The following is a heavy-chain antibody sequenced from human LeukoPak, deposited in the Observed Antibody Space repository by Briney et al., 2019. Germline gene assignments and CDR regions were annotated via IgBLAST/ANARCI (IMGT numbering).Heavy chain of an antibody. D-gene: IGHD6-6*01. CDR1: GYTFTSYG. V-gene: IGHV1-18*01. J-gene: IGHJ5*02. CDR2: ISAYNGNT. Sequence: GASVKVSCKASGYTFTSYGINWVRQAPGQGLEWMGWISAYNGNTNYAQKLQARVTMTTDTSTSTAYMELSSLRSEDTAVYYCARAKYGSSSQPGGWFDPWGQGTLVTVSS. CDR3: ARAKYGSSSQPGGWFDP.